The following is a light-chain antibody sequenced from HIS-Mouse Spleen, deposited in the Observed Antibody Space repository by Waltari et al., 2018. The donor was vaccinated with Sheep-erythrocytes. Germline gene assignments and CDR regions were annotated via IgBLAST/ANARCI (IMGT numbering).Light chain of an antibody. Sequence: SYVLTQPPSVSVAPGQTAGITCGGNNMGSKSVHWYQQKPGQAPVLVVYDDSARPSGIPERFSGYSSGNTASLTITGAQAEDEADYYCNSRDSSGNHLVFGGGTKLTVL. CDR1: NMGSKS. CDR2: DDS. CDR3: NSRDSSGNHLV. V-gene: IGLV3-21*02. J-gene: IGLJ3*02.